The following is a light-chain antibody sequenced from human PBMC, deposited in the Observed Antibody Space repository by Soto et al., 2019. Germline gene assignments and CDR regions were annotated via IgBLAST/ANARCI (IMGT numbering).Light chain of an antibody. CDR2: KAS. V-gene: IGKV1-5*03. CDR3: QQYNSYSYT. J-gene: IGKJ2*01. CDR1: QSISSW. Sequence: DIEMTQSPSTMSASVGDRVTITCRASQSISSWLACYQQKSGKAPKLLTYKASNLQGGVPSRFSGSGSGTEFTLTIISLQPDDSAIDYCQQYNSYSYTFGQGTKLEIK.